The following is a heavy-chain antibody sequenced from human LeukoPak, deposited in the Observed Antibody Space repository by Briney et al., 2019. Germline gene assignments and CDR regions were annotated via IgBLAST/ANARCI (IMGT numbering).Heavy chain of an antibody. CDR3: ARGGGLDV. CDR1: GFTFSSYW. Sequence: PGGSLRLSCAASGFTFSSYWMNWARLAPGKGLEWVASINHNGNVNYYVDSVKGRFTISRDNAKNSLYLQMNNLRAEDTAVYFCARGGGLDVWGQGATVTVSS. V-gene: IGHV3-7*03. CDR2: INHNGNVN. J-gene: IGHJ6*02. D-gene: IGHD3-16*01.